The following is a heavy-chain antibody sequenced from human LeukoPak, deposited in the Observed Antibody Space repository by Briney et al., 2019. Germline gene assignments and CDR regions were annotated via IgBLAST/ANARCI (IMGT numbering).Heavy chain of an antibody. J-gene: IGHJ4*02. CDR3: AKVGYYYDSSGYYQN. D-gene: IGHD3-22*01. CDR2: ISYDGSNK. Sequence: GGSLRLSCAASGFTFSSYGMHWVRQAPGKGLEWVAVISYDGSNKYYADSVKGRFTISRDNSKNTLYLQMNSLRAEDTAVYYCAKVGYYYDSSGYYQNWGQGTLVTVSS. V-gene: IGHV3-30*18. CDR1: GFTFSSYG.